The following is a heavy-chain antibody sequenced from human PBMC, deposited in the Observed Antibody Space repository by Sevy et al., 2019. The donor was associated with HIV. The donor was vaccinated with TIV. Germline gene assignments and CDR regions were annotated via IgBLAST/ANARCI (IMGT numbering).Heavy chain of an antibody. CDR2: IIPIFGTA. D-gene: IGHD1-26*01. J-gene: IGHJ3*02. CDR1: GGTFSSYA. CDR3: AREIIVGATRAFDI. Sequence: ASVKVFCKASGGTFSSYAISWVRQAPGQGLEWMGGIIPIFGTANYAQKFQGRVTITADESTSTAYMELSSLRSEDTAVYYCAREIIVGATRAFDIWGQGTMVTVSS. V-gene: IGHV1-69*13.